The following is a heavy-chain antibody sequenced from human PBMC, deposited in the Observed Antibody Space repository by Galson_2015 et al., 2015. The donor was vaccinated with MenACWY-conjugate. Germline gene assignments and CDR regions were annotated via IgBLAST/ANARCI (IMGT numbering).Heavy chain of an antibody. CDR2: IHTQTGNP. J-gene: IGHJ1*01. D-gene: IGHD3-16*02. V-gene: IGHV7-4-1*02. Sequence: SVKVSCKASGYTFTNFALNWVRQVPGQGPEWMGWIHTQTGNPTYARDFRGRFVFSLDTSVSTAYLLINSLEAEDSAVYYCARDIACHCASSRYTSLAHWGQCSRVPVRS. CDR1: GYTFTNFA. CDR3: ARDIACHCASSRYTSLAH.